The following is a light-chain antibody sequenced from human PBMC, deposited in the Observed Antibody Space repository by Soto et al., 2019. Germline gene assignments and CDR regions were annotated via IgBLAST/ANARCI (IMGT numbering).Light chain of an antibody. CDR3: QHRHN. CDR2: DAS. J-gene: IGKJ3*01. Sequence: DIVLTQSPATVSLSPGERATLSCRASQSVSRDFAWYQQKPGQAPRLLIYDASNRATGIPARFSGSGGTDFTLTINSLQPEDFAVYYCQHRHNFGPGTKVDFK. V-gene: IGKV3-11*01. CDR1: QSVSRD.